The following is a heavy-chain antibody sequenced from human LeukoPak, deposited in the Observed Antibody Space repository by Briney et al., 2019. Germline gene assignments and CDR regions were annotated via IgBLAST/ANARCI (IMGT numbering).Heavy chain of an antibody. Sequence: PGGSLRLSCAASGFTFDDYGMSWVRHAPGKGLEWVSSISSSSSYIYYADSVKGRFTISRDNAKNSLYLQMNSLRAEDTAVYYCARLGDTAMVFRHWGQGTLVTVSS. J-gene: IGHJ4*02. CDR2: ISSSSSYI. CDR1: GFTFDDYG. V-gene: IGHV3-21*01. CDR3: ARLGDTAMVFRH. D-gene: IGHD5-18*01.